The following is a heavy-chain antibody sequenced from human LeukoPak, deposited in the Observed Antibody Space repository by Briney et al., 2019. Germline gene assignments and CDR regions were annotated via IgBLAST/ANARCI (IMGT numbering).Heavy chain of an antibody. CDR3: ARERFVLRYFDY. V-gene: IGHV4-59*01. D-gene: IGHD3-9*01. CDR2: IYYSGST. Sequence: PSETLSLTCSVSGGSISSYYWSWIRQPAEKGLEWIGYIYYSGSTNYNPSLKSRVTISVDTSKNQFSLKLSSVTAADTAVYYCARERFVLRYFDYWGQGTLVTVSS. CDR1: GGSISSYY. J-gene: IGHJ4*02.